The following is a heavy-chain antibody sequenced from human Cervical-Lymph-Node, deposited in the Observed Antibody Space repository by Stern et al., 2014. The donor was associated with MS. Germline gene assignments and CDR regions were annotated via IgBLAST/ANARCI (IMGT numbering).Heavy chain of an antibody. V-gene: IGHV5-51*03. Sequence: EVQLVQSGAEVKKPGESLKISCKGSGYRFSNYWIVWVRQMPGKGLEWMGSVDPSDSGIKYSPSFQGQVTISDDKSISTAYLQWSSLKASDTAMYYCARLYCSSTSCYSKIDYWGQGTLVTVSS. CDR2: VDPSDSGI. D-gene: IGHD2-2*01. CDR3: ARLYCSSTSCYSKIDY. J-gene: IGHJ4*02. CDR1: GYRFSNYW.